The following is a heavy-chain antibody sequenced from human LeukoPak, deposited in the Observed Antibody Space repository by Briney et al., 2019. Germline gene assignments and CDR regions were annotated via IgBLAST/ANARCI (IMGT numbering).Heavy chain of an antibody. Sequence: SETLSLTCTVSGGSISSYYWSWIRQPAGKGLEWIGRIYTSGSTNYNPSLKSRVTMSVDTSKNQFSLKLSSVTAADTAVYYCARGAWVAAAFDYWGREPWLPSPQ. D-gene: IGHD2-15*01. V-gene: IGHV4-4*07. J-gene: IGHJ4*02. CDR1: GGSISSYY. CDR3: ARGAWVAAAFDY. CDR2: IYTSGST.